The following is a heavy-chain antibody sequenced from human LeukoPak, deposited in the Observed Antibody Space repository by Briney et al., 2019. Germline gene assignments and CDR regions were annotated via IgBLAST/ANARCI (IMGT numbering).Heavy chain of an antibody. CDR3: AREAHVYTSFDS. V-gene: IGHV3-74*01. CDR2: INSDESKT. Sequence: GGSLRLSCAASGFTFSNYWMHWVRQAPGKGLVWVSLINSDESKTDYADSVKGRFTISRDNAKNTLYLQMNSLRAEDTAVYYCAREAHVYTSFDSWGQGTLVTVSS. D-gene: IGHD5/OR15-5a*01. J-gene: IGHJ4*02. CDR1: GFTFSNYW.